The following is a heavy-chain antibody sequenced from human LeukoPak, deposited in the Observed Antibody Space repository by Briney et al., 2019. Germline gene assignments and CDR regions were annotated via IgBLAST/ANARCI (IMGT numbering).Heavy chain of an antibody. J-gene: IGHJ4*02. CDR2: INHSGST. D-gene: IGHD2-2*01. CDR3: GVSSGSSKGSFDY. Sequence: SETLSLTCAVYDGSFSGYYWSWIRQPPGKGLEWIGEINHSGSTNYNPSLKSRVTISVDTSKNQFSLKLSSVTAADTAVYYCGVSSGSSKGSFDYWGQGTLVTVSS. V-gene: IGHV4-34*01. CDR1: DGSFSGYY.